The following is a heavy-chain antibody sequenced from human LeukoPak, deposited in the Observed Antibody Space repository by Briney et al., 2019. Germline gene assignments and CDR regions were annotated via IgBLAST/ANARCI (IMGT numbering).Heavy chain of an antibody. CDR2: ISSSSSTI. D-gene: IGHD3-22*01. CDR3: AKDSRSITMIVVVIMTGYFDY. J-gene: IGHJ4*02. CDR1: GFTFSSYS. Sequence: PGGSLRLSCAASGFTFSSYSMNWVRQAPGKGLEWVSYISSSSSTIYYADSVKGRFTISRDNAKNSLYLQMNSLRAEDTAVYYCAKDSRSITMIVVVIMTGYFDYWGQGTLVTVSS. V-gene: IGHV3-48*01.